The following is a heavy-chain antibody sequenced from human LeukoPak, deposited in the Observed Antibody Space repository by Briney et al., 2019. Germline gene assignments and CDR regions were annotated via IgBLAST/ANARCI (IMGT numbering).Heavy chain of an antibody. CDR2: ISGSGGST. J-gene: IGHJ4*02. CDR3: AKDQMVGGNDLEATHEFDY. V-gene: IGHV3-23*01. Sequence: PGGSLRLSCAASGFTFSSYAMSWVRQAPGKGLEWVSAISGSGGSTYYADSVKGRFTISRDNSKNTLYLQMNSLRAEDTAVYYCAKDQMVGGNDLEATHEFDYWGQGTLVTVSS. CDR1: GFTFSSYA. D-gene: IGHD4-23*01.